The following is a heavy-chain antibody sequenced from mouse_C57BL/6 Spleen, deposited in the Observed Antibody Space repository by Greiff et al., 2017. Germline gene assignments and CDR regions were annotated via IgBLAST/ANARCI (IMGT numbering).Heavy chain of an antibody. J-gene: IGHJ3*01. CDR3: TYLLY. CDR1: GFNIKDDY. CDR2: LDPENGDT. Sequence: EVQLQQSGAELVRPGASVKLSCTASGFNIKDDYMHWVQQRPDQGLEWIGWLDPENGDTEYAAKFQGQATITADTSSNTAYLQLHSLTSEDTAGYYCTYLLYWGQGTLVTVSA. D-gene: IGHD5-1*01. V-gene: IGHV14-4*01.